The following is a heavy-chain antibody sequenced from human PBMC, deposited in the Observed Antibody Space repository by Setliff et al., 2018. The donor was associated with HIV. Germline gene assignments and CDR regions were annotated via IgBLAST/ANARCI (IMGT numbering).Heavy chain of an antibody. CDR3: ARDGGYYYYMDV. CDR1: GYTFTAYG. D-gene: IGHD3-10*01. Sequence: ASVKVSCKASGYTFTAYGINWVRQAPGLGLEWMGWISGYNGNTEYAQNFQGRVTMTRDTSTSTAYMELKSLRSDDTAVYYCARDGGYYYYMDVWGKGTTVTVSS. CDR2: ISGYNGNT. V-gene: IGHV1-18*01. J-gene: IGHJ6*03.